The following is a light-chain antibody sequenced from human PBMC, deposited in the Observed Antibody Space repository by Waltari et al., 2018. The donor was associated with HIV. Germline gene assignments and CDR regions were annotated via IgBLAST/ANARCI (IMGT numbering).Light chain of an antibody. CDR3: CSYAGSYGYV. J-gene: IGLJ1*01. CDR1: SSDVGGYNY. Sequence: QSALTQPRSVSGSPGQSVTISCTGTSSDVGGYNYVSWYQQHPGKAPRLMIYGVYKRPSGVLDRFSGAESGNTASLTSSGLQAEDEADYYCCSYAGSYGYVFGTGTKVTVL. CDR2: GVY. V-gene: IGLV2-11*01.